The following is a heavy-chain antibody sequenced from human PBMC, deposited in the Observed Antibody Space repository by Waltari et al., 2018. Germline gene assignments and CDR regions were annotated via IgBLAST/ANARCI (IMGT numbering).Heavy chain of an antibody. CDR2: MNPNSGNT. V-gene: IGHV1-8*01. J-gene: IGHJ4*02. Sequence: QGLEWMGWMNPNSGNTGYAQKFQGRVTMTRNTSISTAYMGLSSLRSEDTAVYYCARGGNPIAAAKGGFDYWGQGTLVTVSS. CDR3: ARGGNPIAAAKGGFDY. D-gene: IGHD6-13*01.